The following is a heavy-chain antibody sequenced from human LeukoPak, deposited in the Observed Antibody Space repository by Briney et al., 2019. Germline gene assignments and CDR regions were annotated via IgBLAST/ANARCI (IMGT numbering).Heavy chain of an antibody. CDR1: GFTSGDYA. CDR2: ISGSGGST. CDR3: AKDPPLYYDFWSGYDPNYFDY. V-gene: IGHV3-23*01. D-gene: IGHD3-3*01. Sequence: GSLRLSCTGSGFTSGDYAMSWVRQAPGKGLEWVSAISGSGGSTYYADSVKGRFTISRDNSKNTLYLQMNSLRAEDTAVYYCAKDPPLYYDFWSGYDPNYFDYWGRGTLVTVSS. J-gene: IGHJ4*02.